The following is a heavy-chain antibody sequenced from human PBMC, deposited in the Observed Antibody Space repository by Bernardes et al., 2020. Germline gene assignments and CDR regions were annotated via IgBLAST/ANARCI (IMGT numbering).Heavy chain of an antibody. D-gene: IGHD5-12*01. CDR2: ISYDGSNK. V-gene: IGHV3-30*18. CDR3: ANQPLGGYSGYESGGPPEDY. J-gene: IGHJ4*02. CDR1: GFTFSSYG. Sequence: GGSLCLSCAASGFTFSSYGLHWVRQAPGKGLEWVAVISYDGSNKYNADSVKGRFTISRDNSKNTLYLQMNSLRAEDTAGYYCANQPLGGYSGYESGGPPEDYWGQGTLVTGTS.